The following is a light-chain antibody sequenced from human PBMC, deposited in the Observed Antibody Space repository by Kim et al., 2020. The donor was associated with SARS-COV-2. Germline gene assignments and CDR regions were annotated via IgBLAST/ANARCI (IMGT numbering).Light chain of an antibody. J-gene: IGLJ1*01. Sequence: EQISRITCQRDSLRSYYTSWYQQQPGQAPVLVIYGKNNRPSGIPDPFSVSSSGNTASLTITGAQAEDEADYYCNSRDSSGNHHYVFGTGTKVTVL. V-gene: IGLV3-19*01. CDR3: NSRDSSGNHHYV. CDR2: GKN. CDR1: SLRSYY.